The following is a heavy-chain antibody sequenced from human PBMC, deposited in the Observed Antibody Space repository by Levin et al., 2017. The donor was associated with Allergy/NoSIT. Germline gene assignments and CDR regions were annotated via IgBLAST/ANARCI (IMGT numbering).Heavy chain of an antibody. D-gene: IGHD3-10*01. CDR1: GFTFSSYA. J-gene: IGHJ1*01. CDR2: ISAIDGRA. V-gene: IGHV3-23*01. CDR3: AKLREVGIGGLLPRG. Sequence: GGSLRLSCAASGFTFSSYAMNWVRQAPGKGLEWVSGISAIDGRAYYADSVKGRFTISRDNSKNAAFLQMNRLRVEATAVYYCAKLREVGIGGLLPRGWGQGTLVTVAP.